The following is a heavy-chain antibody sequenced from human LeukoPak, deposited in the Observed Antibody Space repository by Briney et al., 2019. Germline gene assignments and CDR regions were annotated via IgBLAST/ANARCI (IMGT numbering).Heavy chain of an antibody. V-gene: IGHV1-3*01. D-gene: IGHD4-17*01. CDR2: INAGNGNT. Sequence: ASVKVSCKASGYTFTSYAMHWVRQAPGQRLEWMGWINAGNGNTKYSQKFQGRVTITRDTSASTAYMELSSLRSEDTAVYYCAREFGEYGDYPDYWGQGTLVTVSS. CDR3: AREFGEYGDYPDY. CDR1: GYTFTSYA. J-gene: IGHJ4*02.